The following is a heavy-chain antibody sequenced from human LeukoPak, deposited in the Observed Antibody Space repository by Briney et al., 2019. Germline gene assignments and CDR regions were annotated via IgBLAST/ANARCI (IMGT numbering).Heavy chain of an antibody. Sequence: ASVKVSCKPSGGTFSSYAISWVRQAPGQGLEWMGRINPNSGGTNYAQKFQGRVTMTRDTSISTAYMELSRLRSDDTAVYYCARDWGDDSSGSDDAFDIWGQGTMVTVSS. V-gene: IGHV1-2*02. CDR2: INPNSGGT. CDR3: ARDWGDDSSGSDDAFDI. CDR1: GGTFSSYA. J-gene: IGHJ3*02. D-gene: IGHD3-22*01.